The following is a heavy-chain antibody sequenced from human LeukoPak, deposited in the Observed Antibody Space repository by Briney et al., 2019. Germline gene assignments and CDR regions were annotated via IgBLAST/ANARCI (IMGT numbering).Heavy chain of an antibody. J-gene: IGHJ6*02. V-gene: IGHV1-18*01. Sequence: ASVKVSCKASGYTFTSYAMNWVRQAPGQGLEWMGWISAYNGNTNYAQKLQGRVTMTTDTSTSTAYMELRSLRSDDTAVYYCARVSRGGAYGSGSYYNHYYYYGMDVWGQGTTVTVSS. D-gene: IGHD3-10*01. CDR1: GYTFTSYA. CDR2: ISAYNGNT. CDR3: ARVSRGGAYGSGSYYNHYYYYGMDV.